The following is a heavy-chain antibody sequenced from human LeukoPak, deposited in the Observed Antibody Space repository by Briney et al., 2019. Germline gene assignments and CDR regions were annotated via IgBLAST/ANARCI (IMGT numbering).Heavy chain of an antibody. CDR2: IDTSGST. J-gene: IGHJ4*02. D-gene: IGHD6-19*01. V-gene: IGHV4-4*07. CDR1: GGSISSYY. Sequence: SETLSLTCTISGGSISSYYWSWIRQPAGKGLEWIGRIDTSGSTNYNPSLKSRVTMSVDTSKNQFSLKLSSVTAADTAVYYCARDWHSSGWYDYWGQGTLVTVSS. CDR3: ARDWHSSGWYDY.